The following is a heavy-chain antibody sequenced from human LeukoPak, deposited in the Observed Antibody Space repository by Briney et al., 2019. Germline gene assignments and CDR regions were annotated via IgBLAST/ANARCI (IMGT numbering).Heavy chain of an antibody. CDR2: IYSGGRT. CDR1: GFTVSSNY. CDR3: ARVFRYGYCSGGSCYNYGMDV. V-gene: IGHV3-53*04. Sequence: SGGSLRLSCAAAGFTVSSNYMSWVRQAPGKGLEWVSVIYSGGRTYYADSVKGRFTISRHNSKNTLYLQMNSLRAEDTAVYYCARVFRYGYCSGGSCYNYGMDVWGQGTTVTVSS. J-gene: IGHJ6*02. D-gene: IGHD2-15*01.